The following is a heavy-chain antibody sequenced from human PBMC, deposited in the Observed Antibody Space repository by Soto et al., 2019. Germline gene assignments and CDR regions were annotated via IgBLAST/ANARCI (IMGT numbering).Heavy chain of an antibody. CDR2: IYHSGST. Sequence: SETLSLTCTVSGGSISTYYWSWVRQPPGKGLEWIGYIYHSGSTNYNPSLESRVTMSVDTSKNQFSLKLSSVAAADTAVYYCASQYYYDSSGSQTFDYWGQGTQVTV. CDR1: GGSISTYY. D-gene: IGHD3-22*01. CDR3: ASQYYYDSSGSQTFDY. V-gene: IGHV4-59*08. J-gene: IGHJ4*02.